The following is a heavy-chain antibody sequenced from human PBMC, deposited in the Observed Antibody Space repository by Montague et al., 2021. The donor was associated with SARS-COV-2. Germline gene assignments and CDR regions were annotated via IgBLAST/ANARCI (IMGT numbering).Heavy chain of an antibody. D-gene: IGHD2-2*02. CDR2: ISQSGNT. V-gene: IGHV4-34*01. CDR3: ARLGDGIVPSPILGLGPYYSFYYMDV. Sequence: SETLSLTCAVFGESFSRYYWSWIRQPPGKGLEWIGEISQSGNTKYNPSLQSRVSMSLDTSRNQFSLKVSSVTAADTAIYYCARLGDGIVPSPILGLGPYYSFYYMDVGGKGTTVTVSS. CDR1: GESFSRYY. J-gene: IGHJ6*03.